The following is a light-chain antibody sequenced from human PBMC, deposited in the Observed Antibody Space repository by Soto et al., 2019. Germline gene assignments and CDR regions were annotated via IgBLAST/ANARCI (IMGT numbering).Light chain of an antibody. CDR3: HQRYIWPPLT. CDR2: DTS. Sequence: EIVLTQSPATLSLSPGERATLSCRASQSVENYLAWFQQKRGQAPRPLIYDTSNRAAGIPNRVSGSGSGTDFTLTISSLEPEDFAVYYCHQRYIWPPLTFGGGTKVEIK. CDR1: QSVENY. V-gene: IGKV3-11*01. J-gene: IGKJ4*01.